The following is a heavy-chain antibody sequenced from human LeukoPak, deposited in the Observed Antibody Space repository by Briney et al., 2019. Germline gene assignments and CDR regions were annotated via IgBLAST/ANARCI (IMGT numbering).Heavy chain of an antibody. CDR3: AKEYCSGDSCYSGNWFDP. J-gene: IGHJ5*02. Sequence: GGSLRLSCAASGFTFSNFAMSWVRQAPGKGLEWVSAIIGSGDSTYYADSVKGRFTISRDNSKNTLYLQMNSLRADDTAVYSCAKEYCSGDSCYSGNWFDPWGQGTLVTVSS. CDR2: IIGSGDST. D-gene: IGHD2-15*01. CDR1: GFTFSNFA. V-gene: IGHV3-23*01.